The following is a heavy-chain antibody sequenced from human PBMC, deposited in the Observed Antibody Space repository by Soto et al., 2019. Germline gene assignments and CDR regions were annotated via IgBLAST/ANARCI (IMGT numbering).Heavy chain of an antibody. CDR2: IYYSGST. J-gene: IGHJ4*02. D-gene: IGHD3-10*02. CDR1: GGSISSYY. Sequence: QVQLQASGPGLVKPSETLSLTCTVSGGSISSYYWSWIRQPPGKGLEWIGYIYYSGSTNYNPSLKSRVTISVYTSKNQFSLKLSSVTAADTALYYCARTYVRNFDYWGQGTLVTVSS. V-gene: IGHV4-59*01. CDR3: ARTYVRNFDY.